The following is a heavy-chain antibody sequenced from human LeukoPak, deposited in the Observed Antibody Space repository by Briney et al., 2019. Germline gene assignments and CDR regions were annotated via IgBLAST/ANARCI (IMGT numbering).Heavy chain of an antibody. CDR2: IKSKTDGGTT. J-gene: IGHJ4*02. D-gene: IGHD2-2*02. CDR3: TIAVAPIPTFDY. CDR1: GFTFSNAW. Sequence: GGSLRLSCAASGFTFSNAWMSWVRQAPGKGLEWVGRIKSKTDGGTTDYAAPVKGRFTISRDDSKNTLYLQMNSLKTEDTAVYYCTIAVAPIPTFDYWGQGTLVTVSS. V-gene: IGHV3-15*01.